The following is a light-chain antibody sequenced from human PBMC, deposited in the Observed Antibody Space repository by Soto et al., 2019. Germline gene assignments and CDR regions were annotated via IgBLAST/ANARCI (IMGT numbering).Light chain of an antibody. V-gene: IGLV3-10*01. J-gene: IGLJ3*02. Sequence: SYELTQPPSVSVSPGQTARITCSGDALPKKSAYWYQQKSGQAPVLVIYEDKKRPSGIPERFSASGSGALATLTISGAQVEDEADYYCYSTDSSGNHRVFGGGTKLTVL. CDR3: YSTDSSGNHRV. CDR1: ALPKKS. CDR2: EDK.